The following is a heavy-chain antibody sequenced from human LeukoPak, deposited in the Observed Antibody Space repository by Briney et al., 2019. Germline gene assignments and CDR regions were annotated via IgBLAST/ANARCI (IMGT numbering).Heavy chain of an antibody. CDR2: ISYDGSKK. V-gene: IGHV3-30*18. D-gene: IGHD6-13*01. CDR3: AKEYSNSRYYFDY. CDR1: GFTFSNYA. Sequence: GRSLRLSCAASGFTFSNYAMHWVRQAPGKGLEWVAVISYDGSKKDYADSVKGRFTISRDNSKNTLYLQMNSLRAEDTAVYYCAKEYSNSRYYFDYWGQGTLVTVSS. J-gene: IGHJ4*02.